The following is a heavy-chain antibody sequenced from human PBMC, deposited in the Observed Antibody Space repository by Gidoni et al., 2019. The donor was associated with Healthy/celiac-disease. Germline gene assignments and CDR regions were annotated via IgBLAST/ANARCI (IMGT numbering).Heavy chain of an antibody. V-gene: IGHV1-46*03. CDR3: AREPSGLHIGSYYGMDV. J-gene: IGHJ6*02. Sequence: QVQLVQSGAEVKKPGASVKVSCKASGYTFTSYYMHWVRQAPGQGLEWMGIINPSGGSTSYAQKFQGRVTMTRDTSTSTVYMELSSLRSEDTAVYYCAREPSGLHIGSYYGMDVWGQGTTVTVSS. CDR2: INPSGGST. CDR1: GYTFTSYY. D-gene: IGHD5-12*01.